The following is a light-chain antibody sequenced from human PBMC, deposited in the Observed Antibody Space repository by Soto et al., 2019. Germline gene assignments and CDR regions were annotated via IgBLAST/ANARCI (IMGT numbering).Light chain of an antibody. Sequence: QCVLTQPPSASGSPGQSVTISCTGTSSDVGGYNYVSWYQQHPGKAPKLMIYEVSKRPSGVPDRFSGSKSGNTASLTVSGLQAEDEADYYCSSYAGSNREVFGTGTKVTVL. V-gene: IGLV2-8*01. J-gene: IGLJ1*01. CDR2: EVS. CDR3: SSYAGSNREV. CDR1: SSDVGGYNY.